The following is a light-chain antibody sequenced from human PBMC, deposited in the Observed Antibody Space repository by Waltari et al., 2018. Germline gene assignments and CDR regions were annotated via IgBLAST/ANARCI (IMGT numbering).Light chain of an antibody. CDR2: DVS. CDR1: SRDIGRYDI. V-gene: IGLV2-23*02. J-gene: IGLJ3*02. CDR3: CSYAGNYIWV. Sequence: HSALPQPPSLSGSPGHSVTPPRTGASRDIGRYDIVSWYQQHPGNAPKLIICDVSKRPSGVSDRFSGSKSGDTASLTISGLQFEDEADYYCCSYAGNYIWVFGGGTRLTVL.